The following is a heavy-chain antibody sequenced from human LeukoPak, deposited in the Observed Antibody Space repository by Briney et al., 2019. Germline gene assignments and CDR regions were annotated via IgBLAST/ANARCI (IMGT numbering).Heavy chain of an antibody. J-gene: IGHJ3*02. Sequence: PSETPSLTCTVSGGSISSYYWSWIRQPPGKGLEWIGEINHSGSTNYNPSLKSRVTISVDTSKNQFSLKLSSVTAADTAVYYCARGRKALAPRAFDIWGQGTMVTVSS. D-gene: IGHD1-14*01. V-gene: IGHV4-34*01. CDR3: ARGRKALAPRAFDI. CDR1: GGSISSYY. CDR2: INHSGST.